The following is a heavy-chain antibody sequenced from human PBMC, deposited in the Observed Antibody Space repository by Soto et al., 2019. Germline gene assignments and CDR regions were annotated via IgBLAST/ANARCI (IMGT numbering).Heavy chain of an antibody. J-gene: IGHJ6*03. V-gene: IGHV1-18*01. D-gene: IGHD6-19*01. CDR1: GYTFTSYG. Sequence: QVQLLQSGAEVKKPGASVKVSCKASGYTFTSYGISWVRQAPGQAREWMGWISAYNGNTNYAQKLQGRVTMTTDTSTSTAYIELRSLRSDDTAVYYCARGDSSSGWYPYYYYMDVWGKGTTVTASS. CDR2: ISAYNGNT. CDR3: ARGDSSSGWYPYYYYMDV.